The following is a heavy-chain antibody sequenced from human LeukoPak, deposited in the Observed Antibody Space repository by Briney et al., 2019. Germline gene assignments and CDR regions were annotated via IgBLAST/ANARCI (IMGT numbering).Heavy chain of an antibody. CDR3: ARGRKSSGTVDY. Sequence: SETLSLTCTVSGGSISSYYWSWIRQPPGKGLEWIGYIYYSGSTNYNPSLKSRVTISVDTSKNQFSLKLSSVTAADTAVYYCARGRKSSGTVDYWGQGTLVTVSS. CDR1: GGSISSYY. J-gene: IGHJ4*02. CDR2: IYYSGST. D-gene: IGHD6-19*01. V-gene: IGHV4-59*08.